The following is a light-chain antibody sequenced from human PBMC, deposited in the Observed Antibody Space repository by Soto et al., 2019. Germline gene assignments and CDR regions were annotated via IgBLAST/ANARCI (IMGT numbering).Light chain of an antibody. V-gene: IGKV3-20*01. CDR1: QIVHNNY. Sequence: ETVLNPSPGTPSLSSGERSHLSLQASQIVHNNYLAWYQQKPGQAHRLVIYGASSRATGIPDRFSGSGSGTDFTLTISRLEPEDFAVYYCQKYASPPLTFGKGTKVDIK. CDR3: QKYASPPLT. J-gene: IGKJ1*01. CDR2: GAS.